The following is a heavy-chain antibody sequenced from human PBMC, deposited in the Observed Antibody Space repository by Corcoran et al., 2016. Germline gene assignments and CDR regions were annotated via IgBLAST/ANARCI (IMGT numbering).Heavy chain of an antibody. V-gene: IGHV3-7*01. CDR1: GFTFSSYW. Sequence: EVQLVESGGGLVQPGGSLRLSCVASGFTFSSYWMSWVRQAPGKGLEWVANIKQDGSEKYYVDSVKGRFTISRDNAKNSLYLQMNSLRAEDTAVYYWASSSGWYWYLDYWGQGTLVTVSS. J-gene: IGHJ4*02. D-gene: IGHD6-19*01. CDR2: IKQDGSEK. CDR3: ASSSGWYWYLDY.